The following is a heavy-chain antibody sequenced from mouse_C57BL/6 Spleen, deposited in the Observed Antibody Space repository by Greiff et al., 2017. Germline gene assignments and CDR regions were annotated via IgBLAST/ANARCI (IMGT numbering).Heavy chain of an antibody. V-gene: IGHV5-4*01. J-gene: IGHJ2*01. Sequence: EVQVVESGGGLVKPGGSLKFSCAASGFTFRSYAMSWVRQTPEQRLEWVATISAGGSNPYYPANVKGRFTISRDNAKNNLYLHMSHLKSEDTAMYYCARDSTTRYYFDYWGQGTTLTVSS. CDR2: ISAGGSNP. CDR1: GFTFRSYA. CDR3: ARDSTTRYYFDY. D-gene: IGHD3-1*01.